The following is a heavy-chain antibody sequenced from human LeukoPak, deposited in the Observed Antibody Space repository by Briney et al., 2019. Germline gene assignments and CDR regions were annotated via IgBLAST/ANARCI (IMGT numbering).Heavy chain of an antibody. V-gene: IGHV4-34*01. J-gene: IGHJ3*02. CDR1: GGSFSGYY. D-gene: IGHD2-15*01. CDR3: ARVYCRGGSCYEAPHHDAFDI. CDR2: INHSGST. Sequence: SETLSLTCAVYGGSFSGYYWSWIRQPPGKGLEWIGEINHSGSTNYNPSLKSRVTISVDTSKNQFSLKLSSVTAADTAVYYCARVYCRGGSCYEAPHHDAFDIWGQGTMVTVS.